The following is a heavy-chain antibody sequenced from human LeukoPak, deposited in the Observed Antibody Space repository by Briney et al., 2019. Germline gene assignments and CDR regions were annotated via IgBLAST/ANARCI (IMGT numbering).Heavy chain of an antibody. J-gene: IGHJ4*02. V-gene: IGHV4-39*07. Sequence: SETLSLTCTVSGGSISSSSHYWGWIRQPPGEGLEWIGSMYYSGNTYYNPSLKSRVTISEDTSKNQFSLKLNSVTAADTALYYCARENGYRYDCWGQGTLVTVSS. D-gene: IGHD5-18*01. CDR3: ARENGYRYDC. CDR2: MYYSGNT. CDR1: GGSISSSSHY.